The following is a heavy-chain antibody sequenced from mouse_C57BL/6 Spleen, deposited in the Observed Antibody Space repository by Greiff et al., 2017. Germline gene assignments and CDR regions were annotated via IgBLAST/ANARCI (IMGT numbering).Heavy chain of an antibody. CDR2: SRNKANDYTT. V-gene: IGHV7-1*01. J-gene: IGHJ2*01. D-gene: IGHD4-1*01. Sequence: EVKVVESGGGLVQSGRSLRLSCATSGFTFSDFYMAWVRQAPGKGLEWIAASRNKANDYTTEYSASVKGRFIVSRDTSQSILYLQMNALRAEDTASYYCARDAELGYCDYGGQGTTLTVSS. CDR1: GFTFSDFY. CDR3: ARDAELGYCDY.